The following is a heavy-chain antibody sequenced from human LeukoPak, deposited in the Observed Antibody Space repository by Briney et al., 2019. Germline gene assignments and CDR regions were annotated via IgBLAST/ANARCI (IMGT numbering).Heavy chain of an antibody. V-gene: IGHV1-69*01. D-gene: IGHD6-13*01. Sequence: SVKVSCKASGGXFSNYAVTWVRQAPGQGLEWMGGIIPILGTANYAQKFQDRVTLTADESTSTAYMELSRLRSDDTAVYYCASIAAAGTDWFDPWGQGTLVTVSS. J-gene: IGHJ5*02. CDR1: GGXFSNYA. CDR3: ASIAAAGTDWFDP. CDR2: IIPILGTA.